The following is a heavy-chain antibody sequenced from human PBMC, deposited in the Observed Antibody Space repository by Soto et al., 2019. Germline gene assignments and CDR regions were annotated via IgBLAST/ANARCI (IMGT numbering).Heavy chain of an antibody. Sequence: ASVKVSCKASGYTFTSYYMHWVRQAPGQGLEWMGIINPSGGSTAYAQKFQGRVTMTRDTSTSTVYMELSSLRSEDTAVYYCARAPLSGYYDSSGYYYGVSYFDYWGQGTLVTVSS. J-gene: IGHJ4*02. V-gene: IGHV1-46*01. D-gene: IGHD3-22*01. CDR2: INPSGGST. CDR1: GYTFTSYY. CDR3: ARAPLSGYYDSSGYYYGVSYFDY.